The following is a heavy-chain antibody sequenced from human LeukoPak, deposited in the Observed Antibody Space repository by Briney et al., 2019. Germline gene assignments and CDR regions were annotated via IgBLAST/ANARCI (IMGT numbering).Heavy chain of an antibody. CDR1: GGSSSGYY. CDR3: ARGLIMITFGGVIVRTNWFDP. J-gene: IGHJ5*02. CDR2: INHSGST. D-gene: IGHD3-16*02. V-gene: IGHV4-34*01. Sequence: SETLSLTCAVYGGSSSGYYWSWIRQPPGKGLEWIGEINHSGSTNYNPSLKSRVTISVDTSKNQFSLKLSSVTAADTAVYYCARGLIMITFGGVIVRTNWFDPWGQGTLVTVSS.